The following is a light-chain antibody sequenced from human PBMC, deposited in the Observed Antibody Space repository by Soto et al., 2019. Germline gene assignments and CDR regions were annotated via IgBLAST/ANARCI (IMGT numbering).Light chain of an antibody. Sequence: DVVMTQSPLSLPVTLGQPASISCRSSHSLVYSDGIAYLNWFQQRPGQSPRRLIYKVSYRDSGVPDRFSGSGSVTDFTLRISRLEAEDVGVYYCMQGTHWPPYTFGQGTKLE. CDR2: KVS. CDR3: MQGTHWPPYT. CDR1: HSLVYSDGIAY. V-gene: IGKV2-30*01. J-gene: IGKJ2*01.